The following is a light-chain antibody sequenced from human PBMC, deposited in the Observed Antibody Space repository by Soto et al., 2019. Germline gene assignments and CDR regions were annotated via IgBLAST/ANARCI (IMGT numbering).Light chain of an antibody. CDR1: SSDVGGYNY. CDR3: SSYTSSSNPSAV. CDR2: DVS. J-gene: IGLJ7*01. V-gene: IGLV2-14*01. Sequence: QSALTQPASVSGSPGQSITISCTGTSSDVGGYNYVSWYQQHPGKAPKLMIYDVSNRPSGVSNRFSGSKSGNTASLIISGLQAEDEADYYCSSYTSSSNPSAVFGGGTQLTVL.